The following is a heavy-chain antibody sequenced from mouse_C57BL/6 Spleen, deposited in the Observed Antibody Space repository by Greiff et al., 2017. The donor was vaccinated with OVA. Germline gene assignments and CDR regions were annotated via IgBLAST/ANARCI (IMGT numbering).Heavy chain of an antibody. J-gene: IGHJ1*03. CDR3: ARRYYDRSYWYFDV. Sequence: VQLQQPGAELVMPGASVKLSCKASGYTFTSYWMHWVKQRPGQGLEWIGEIDPSDSYTNYNQKFKGKSTLTVDKSSSTAYMQLSSLTSEDSAVYYCARRYYDRSYWYFDVWGTGTTVTVSS. CDR1: GYTFTSYW. CDR2: IDPSDSYT. D-gene: IGHD1-1*01. V-gene: IGHV1-69*01.